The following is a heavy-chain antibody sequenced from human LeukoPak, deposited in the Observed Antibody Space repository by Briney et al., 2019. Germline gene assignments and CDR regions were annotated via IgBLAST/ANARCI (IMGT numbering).Heavy chain of an antibody. V-gene: IGHV4-59*01. CDR3: ARSGYRYGADALDI. D-gene: IGHD5-18*01. Sequence: SETLSLTCTVSGGSISSYYWSWIRQPPGKGLEWIGYVYYSGSTNYNPSLKSRVIISVDTSKKQFSLKLSSVTAADTAVYYCARSGYRYGADALDIWGQGAMVTVSS. J-gene: IGHJ3*02. CDR2: VYYSGST. CDR1: GGSISSYY.